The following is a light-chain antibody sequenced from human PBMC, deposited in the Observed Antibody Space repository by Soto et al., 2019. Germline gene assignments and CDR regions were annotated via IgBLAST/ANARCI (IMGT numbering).Light chain of an antibody. V-gene: IGKV1-5*03. CDR3: QQYYAYSPYT. CDR1: QSIGTS. Sequence: DIQMTQSPSILSASVGDRVTITCRATQSIGTSLAWYQQKPGKPPRLLLYRASSLERGVPSRFSGSGSGAEFYLTISSLQPDDFGTYYCQQYYAYSPYTFGQGTKLEI. J-gene: IGKJ2*01. CDR2: RAS.